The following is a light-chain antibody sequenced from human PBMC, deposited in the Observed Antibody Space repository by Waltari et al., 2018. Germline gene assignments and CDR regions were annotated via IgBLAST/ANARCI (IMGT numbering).Light chain of an antibody. CDR1: SLRTSY. CDR2: GKN. V-gene: IGLV3-19*01. CDR3: SSRDSSASHVL. Sequence: SSELTQDPAVSVALGQTVRITCQGASLRTSYASWYLPKSGQAPILVLFGKNKRPTGIPDRVSGYNSESTTSLTITGAQAEDEADYYCSSRDSSASHVLFAGGTKLTVL. J-gene: IGLJ2*01.